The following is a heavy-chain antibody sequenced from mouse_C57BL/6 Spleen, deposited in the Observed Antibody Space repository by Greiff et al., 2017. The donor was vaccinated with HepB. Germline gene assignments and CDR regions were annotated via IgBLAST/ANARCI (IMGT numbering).Heavy chain of an antibody. CDR3: AREVEPRRGDGY. J-gene: IGHJ2*01. CDR2: INPSNGVT. V-gene: IGHV1-53*01. D-gene: IGHD1-1*02. CDR1: GYTFTSYW. Sequence: QVQLQQPGTELVKPGASVKLSCKASGYTFTSYWMHWVKQRPGQGLEWNGNINPSNGVTNYNEKFKSKATLTVDQSSSRAYMQLSSLTSEDSAVYYCAREVEPRRGDGYWGQVSTLTFSS.